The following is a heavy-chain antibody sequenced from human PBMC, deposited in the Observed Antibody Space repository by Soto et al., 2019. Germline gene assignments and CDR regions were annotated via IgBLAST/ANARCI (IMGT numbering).Heavy chain of an antibody. Sequence: TSVKVSCKASGYTFTSYDINWVRQATGQGLEWMGWMNPNSGNTGYAQKFQGRVTMTRNTSISTAYMELSSLRSEDTAVYYCARINLRERYFDSHIGGWFDPWGQGTLVTVSS. CDR2: MNPNSGNT. CDR1: GYTFTSYD. CDR3: ARINLRERYFDSHIGGWFDP. V-gene: IGHV1-8*01. J-gene: IGHJ5*02. D-gene: IGHD3-9*01.